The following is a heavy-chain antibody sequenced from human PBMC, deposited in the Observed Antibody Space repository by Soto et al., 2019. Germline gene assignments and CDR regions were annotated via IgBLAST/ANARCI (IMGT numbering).Heavy chain of an antibody. J-gene: IGHJ4*02. Sequence: GXSLRLSCAASGFTFSSYAMSWVRQAPWKGLEWVSAISGSGGSTYYADSVKGRFTISRDNSKNTLYLQMNSLRAEDTAVYYCAKVELSAHVDYWGQGTLVTVSS. D-gene: IGHD3-16*02. CDR3: AKVELSAHVDY. CDR1: GFTFSSYA. V-gene: IGHV3-23*01. CDR2: ISGSGGST.